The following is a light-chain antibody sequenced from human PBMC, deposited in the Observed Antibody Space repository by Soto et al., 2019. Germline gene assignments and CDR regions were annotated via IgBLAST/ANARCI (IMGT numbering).Light chain of an antibody. CDR1: QSLLHSNGYNY. Sequence: DIVMTQSPLSLPVSPGEPASISCRSSQSLLHSNGYNYLNWYQQKPGKAPKLLIYGASSLQSGVPSRFSGSGSGTDFTLTISSLQPDDVATYYCQQYNDYSWTFGQGTKVDIK. J-gene: IGKJ1*01. V-gene: IGKV2-28*01. CDR3: QQYNDYSWT. CDR2: GAS.